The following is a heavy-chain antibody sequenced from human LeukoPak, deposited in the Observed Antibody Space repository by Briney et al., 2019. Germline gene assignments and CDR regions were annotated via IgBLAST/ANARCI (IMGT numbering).Heavy chain of an antibody. CDR1: GYTFTSYD. D-gene: IGHD1-7*01. Sequence: ASVKVSCKASGYTFTSYDINWVRQATGQGLEWMRWMNPNSGNTGYAQKFQGRVTMTRNTSISTAYMELSSLRSEDTAVYYCASGTGITGTTDYYYGMDVWGQGTTVTVSS. CDR2: MNPNSGNT. CDR3: ASGTGITGTTDYYYGMDV. V-gene: IGHV1-8*01. J-gene: IGHJ6*02.